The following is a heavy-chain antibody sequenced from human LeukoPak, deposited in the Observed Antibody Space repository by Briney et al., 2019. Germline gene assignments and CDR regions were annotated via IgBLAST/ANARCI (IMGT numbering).Heavy chain of an antibody. CDR2: IRSSSSAT. V-gene: IGHV3-21*01. D-gene: IGHD2/OR15-2a*01. CDR3: ARSGELLLSGPAIDF. Sequence: PGGSLRLSCAASGFTFSSYSMNWVRQAPGKGLEWVSSIRSSSSATYYADSMKGRFTISRDNSKNSLFLHMNSLRAEDTAVYYCARSGELLLSGPAIDFWGQGTLVTVSS. J-gene: IGHJ4*02. CDR1: GFTFSSYS.